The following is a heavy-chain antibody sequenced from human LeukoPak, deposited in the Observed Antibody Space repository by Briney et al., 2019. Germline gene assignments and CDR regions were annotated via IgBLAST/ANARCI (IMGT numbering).Heavy chain of an antibody. Sequence: HPGGSLRLSCAASGFTFYGYAMHWVRHAPGKGLEWVSGISWNSGSIGYADSVKGRFTISRDNAKNSLYLQMNSLRAEDTALYYCAKDLTLPGIAVAGTGFDYWGQGTLVTVSS. D-gene: IGHD6-19*01. J-gene: IGHJ4*02. V-gene: IGHV3-9*01. CDR2: ISWNSGSI. CDR3: AKDLTLPGIAVAGTGFDY. CDR1: GFTFYGYA.